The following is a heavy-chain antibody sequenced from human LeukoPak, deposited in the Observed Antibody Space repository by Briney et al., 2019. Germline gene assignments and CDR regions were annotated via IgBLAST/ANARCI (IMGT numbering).Heavy chain of an antibody. CDR2: ISYDGSNK. V-gene: IGHV3-30-3*01. D-gene: IGHD1-26*01. Sequence: PGRSLRLSCSASGFTFSSYAMHWVRQAPGKGLEGVAVISYDGSNKYYADSVKGRLTITRDNSKDPLYLQMNSLRAEDTAVYYCARSTLTHGSFDPWGQGTLVTVSS. CDR1: GFTFSSYA. CDR3: ARSTLTHGSFDP. J-gene: IGHJ5*02.